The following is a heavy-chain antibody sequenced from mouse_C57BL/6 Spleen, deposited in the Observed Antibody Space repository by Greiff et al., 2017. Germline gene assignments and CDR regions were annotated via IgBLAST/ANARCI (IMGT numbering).Heavy chain of an antibody. J-gene: IGHJ1*03. D-gene: IGHD2-1*01. CDR3: ARSGVYGKGGYWYFDV. V-gene: IGHV1-52*01. CDR1: GYTFTSYW. CDR2: IDPSDSET. Sequence: QVQLQQPGAELVRPGSSVKLSCKASGYTFTSYWMHWVKQRPIQGLEWIGNIDPSDSETHYNQKFKDKATLTVDKSSSTAYMQLSSLTSEDSAVYYCARSGVYGKGGYWYFDVWGTGTTVTVSS.